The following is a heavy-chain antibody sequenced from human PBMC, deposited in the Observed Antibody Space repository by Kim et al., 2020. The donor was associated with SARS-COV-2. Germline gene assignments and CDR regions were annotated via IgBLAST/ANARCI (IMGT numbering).Heavy chain of an antibody. Sequence: GGSLRLSCAASGFTFSNAWMSWVRQAPGKGLEWVGRIKSKTDGGTTDYAAPVKGRFTISRDDSKNTLYLQMNSLKTEDTAVYYCTTEWPGWFGESGNYYYGMDVWGQGTTVTVSS. V-gene: IGHV3-15*01. D-gene: IGHD3-10*01. CDR2: IKSKTDGGTT. CDR1: GFTFSNAW. CDR3: TTEWPGWFGESGNYYYGMDV. J-gene: IGHJ6*02.